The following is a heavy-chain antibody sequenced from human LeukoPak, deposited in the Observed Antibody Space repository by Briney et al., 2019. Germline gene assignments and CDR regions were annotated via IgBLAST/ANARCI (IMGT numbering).Heavy chain of an antibody. Sequence: SETLSLTCTVSGGSISSYYWSWIRQPPGQGLDWIGYIYYIGSTNYNPSLKSRVTISVDTSKNQFSLKLSSATAADTAVYYCARASGSYGDIDAFDIWGQVTMVTASS. D-gene: IGHD1-26*01. CDR2: IYYIGST. V-gene: IGHV4-59*01. CDR1: GGSISSYY. CDR3: ARASGSYGDIDAFDI. J-gene: IGHJ3*02.